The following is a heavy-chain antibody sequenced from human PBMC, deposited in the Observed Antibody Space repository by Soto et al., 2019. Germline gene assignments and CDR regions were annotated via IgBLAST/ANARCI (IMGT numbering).Heavy chain of an antibody. J-gene: IGHJ4*02. CDR1: GDSIRSYY. D-gene: IGHD3-10*01. V-gene: IGHV4-59*01. Sequence: SGTLSLTCTVSGDSIRSYYWIWMRQPPGRGLEWIGFFYNSGTTNYNPSLKSRVTISGDTSKNQFSLKLMSVTAADTAVYYCARDGSGRPSTYRGQGILVTVSS. CDR3: ARDGSGRPSTY. CDR2: FYNSGTT.